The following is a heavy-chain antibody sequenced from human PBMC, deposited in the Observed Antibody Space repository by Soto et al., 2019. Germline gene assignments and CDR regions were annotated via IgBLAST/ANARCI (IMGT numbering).Heavy chain of an antibody. V-gene: IGHV1-2*02. D-gene: IGHD3-22*01. CDR1: GYTFTGYY. CDR2: INPNSGGT. CDR3: ARALLDSSGYYSSWYFDL. J-gene: IGHJ2*01. Sequence: QVQLVQSGAEVKKPGASVKVSCKASGYTFTGYYMHWVRQAPGQGLEWMGWINPNSGGTNYAQKFQGRVTITADESTSTAYMELSSLRSEDTAVYYCARALLDSSGYYSSWYFDLWGRGTLVTVSS.